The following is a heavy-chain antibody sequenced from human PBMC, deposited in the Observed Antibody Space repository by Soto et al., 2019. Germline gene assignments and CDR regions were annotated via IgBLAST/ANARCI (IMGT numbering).Heavy chain of an antibody. CDR1: GYTFNTYS. V-gene: IGHV1-18*04. Sequence: QVQLVQSGAEVKKPGASVKVSCKASGYTFNTYSINWVRQAPGQGLEWMGWISTYNGNTNYAQKLQGRVTMTTDPSTTIVYLELRSLRSDDTAVYYCARETPSYYDSGGYYNCDCWGQGTLLTVSS. J-gene: IGHJ4*02. CDR2: ISTYNGNT. CDR3: ARETPSYYDSGGYYNCDC. D-gene: IGHD3-22*01.